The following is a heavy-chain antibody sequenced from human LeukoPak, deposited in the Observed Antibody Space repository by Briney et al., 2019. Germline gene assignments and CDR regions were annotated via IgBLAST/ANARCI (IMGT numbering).Heavy chain of an antibody. Sequence: SETLSLTCTVSGGSISSSSYYWGWIRQPPGKGLEWIGSIYYSERSYYNPSLKSRVTISVDTSKNQFSLKLSSVTAADTAVYYCARDDYGSAYYYHYYGDVWGKGTTVTVSS. J-gene: IGHJ6*03. CDR3: ARDDYGSAYYYHYYGDV. CDR1: GGSISSSSYY. V-gene: IGHV4-39*07. D-gene: IGHD4/OR15-4a*01. CDR2: IYYSERS.